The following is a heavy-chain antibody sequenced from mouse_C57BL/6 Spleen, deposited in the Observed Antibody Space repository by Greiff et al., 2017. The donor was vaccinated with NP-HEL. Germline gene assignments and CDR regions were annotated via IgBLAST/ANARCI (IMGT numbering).Heavy chain of an antibody. J-gene: IGHJ2*01. CDR3: TREGGATVVATRFDY. Sequence: VQLQQSGTVLARPGASVKMSCKTSGYTFTSYWMHWVKQRPGQGLEWIGAIYPGNSDTSYNQKFKGKAKLTAVTSASTAYMELSSLTNEDSAVYYCTREGGATVVATRFDYWGQGTTLTVSS. V-gene: IGHV1-5*01. CDR2: IYPGNSDT. D-gene: IGHD1-1*01. CDR1: GYTFTSYW.